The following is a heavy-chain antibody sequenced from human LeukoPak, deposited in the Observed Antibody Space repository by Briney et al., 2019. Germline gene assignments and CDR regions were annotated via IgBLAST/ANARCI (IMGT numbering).Heavy chain of an antibody. Sequence: GESLRLSRAASGFTFSNYWMSWVRQAPRKGLEWVANINQGGSDKSYVDSVKGRFTISRDNAKNSLYLEMNSLRVEDTAMYYCARTSRSSSIDDWGQGTLVTVSS. CDR1: GFTFSNYW. J-gene: IGHJ4*02. CDR3: ARTSRSSSIDD. D-gene: IGHD2-15*01. CDR2: INQGGSDK. V-gene: IGHV3-7*01.